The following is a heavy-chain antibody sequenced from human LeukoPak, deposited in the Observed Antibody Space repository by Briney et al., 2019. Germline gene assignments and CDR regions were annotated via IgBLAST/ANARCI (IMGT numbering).Heavy chain of an antibody. J-gene: IGHJ4*02. D-gene: IGHD1-7*01. Sequence: SETLSLTCAVSGGSFSGYYWRWVRQPPGKGLEWIGEINHSGSTNYNPSLKSRVTISVDTSKNQFSLKLSSVTAADTAVYYCARVFEKLPYYFDYWGQGTLVTVSS. CDR1: GGSFSGYY. CDR3: ARVFEKLPYYFDY. V-gene: IGHV4-34*01. CDR2: INHSGST.